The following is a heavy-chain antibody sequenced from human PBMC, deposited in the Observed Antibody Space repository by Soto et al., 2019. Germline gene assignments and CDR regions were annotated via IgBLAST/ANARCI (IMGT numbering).Heavy chain of an antibody. CDR3: ARDISGQRERQNYYYYGMDV. D-gene: IGHD1-1*01. CDR2: ISAYNGNT. J-gene: IGHJ6*02. Sequence: ASVKVSCKASGYTFTSYGISWVRQAPGQGLEWMGWISAYNGNTNYAQKLQGRVTMTTDTSTNTAYMERRRLRSDDPAVYYCARDISGQRERQNYYYYGMDVWGQGTTVTVSS. V-gene: IGHV1-18*01. CDR1: GYTFTSYG.